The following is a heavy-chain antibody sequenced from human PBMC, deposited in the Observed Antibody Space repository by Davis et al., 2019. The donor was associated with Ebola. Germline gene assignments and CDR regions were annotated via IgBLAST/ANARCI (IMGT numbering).Heavy chain of an antibody. CDR1: GYRFTSYY. CDR3: AREGGRYYDSSGYVFDI. V-gene: IGHV1-46*01. CDR2: INPITGGT. Sequence: ASVKVSCKASGYRFTSYYMHWVRQAPGQGLEWMGIINPITGGTSYAQNFQVRVNMTRDTSTGTVYMELSSLRSEDTAVHYCAREGGRYYDSSGYVFDIWGQGTMVKVSS. D-gene: IGHD3-22*01. J-gene: IGHJ3*02.